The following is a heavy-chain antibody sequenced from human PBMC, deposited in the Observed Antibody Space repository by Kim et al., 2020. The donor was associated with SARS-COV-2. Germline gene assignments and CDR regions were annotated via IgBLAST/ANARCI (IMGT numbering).Heavy chain of an antibody. J-gene: IGHJ5*02. V-gene: IGHV1-8*01. CDR2: MNPNSGNT. Sequence: ASVKVSCKASGYTFTSYDINWVRQATGQGLEWMGWMNPNSGNTGYAQKFQGRVTMTRNTSISTAYMELSSLRSEDTAVYYCARGDSSSWYEVWFDPWGQGPLVPVSS. D-gene: IGHD6-13*01. CDR1: GYTFTSYD. CDR3: ARGDSSSWYEVWFDP.